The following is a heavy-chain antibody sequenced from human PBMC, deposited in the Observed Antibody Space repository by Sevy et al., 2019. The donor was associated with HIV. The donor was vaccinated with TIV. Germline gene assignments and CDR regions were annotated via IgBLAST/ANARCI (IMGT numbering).Heavy chain of an antibody. V-gene: IGHV3-7*01. Sequence: GGSLRLSCAASGFTFSRNWMTWVRQAPGKGLEWVANIKEDGSEKYYVDSVKGRFTISRDNAKNSLYLQMDGLRADDTAMYFCASTAGTIAAADYVFDYWGQGTLVTVSS. CDR3: ASTAGTIAAADYVFDY. CDR2: IKEDGSEK. J-gene: IGHJ4*02. D-gene: IGHD6-13*01. CDR1: GFTFSRNW.